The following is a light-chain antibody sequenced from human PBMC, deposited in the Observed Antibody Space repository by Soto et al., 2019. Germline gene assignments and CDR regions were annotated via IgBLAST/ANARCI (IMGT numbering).Light chain of an antibody. CDR2: SIS. Sequence: DIVLTQPPLSSPVTLGQPASITCRSSQSLLHSDGNTYLSWLHQRPGQPPRLLIYSISNRLSGVPERFSGSGAGTDFTLKISRGEADDVGIYYCMQAPQYPPYTFGQGTKLEI. J-gene: IGKJ2*01. CDR3: MQAPQYPPYT. V-gene: IGKV2-24*01. CDR1: QSLLHSDGNTY.